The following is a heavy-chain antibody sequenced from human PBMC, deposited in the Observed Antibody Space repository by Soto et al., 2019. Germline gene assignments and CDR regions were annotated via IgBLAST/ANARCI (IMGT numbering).Heavy chain of an antibody. CDR3: ALRSMAVVTEY. CDR1: GGSISSGNYY. V-gene: IGHV4-30-4*02. D-gene: IGHD3-22*01. CDR2: ISYSGST. Sequence: SETLSLTCTVSGGSISSGNYYWSWIRQPPGKGLEWIGFISYSGSTYYNASLKSRVTKSVDTSKNQFSLKLTSVNAADTAVYYCALRSMAVVTEYWGQGTLVTVSS. J-gene: IGHJ4*02.